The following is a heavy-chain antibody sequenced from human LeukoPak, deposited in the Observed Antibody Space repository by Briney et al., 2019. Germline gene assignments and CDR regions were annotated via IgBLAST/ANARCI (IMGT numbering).Heavy chain of an antibody. CDR2: INPNSGGT. V-gene: IGHV1-2*02. CDR3: ARDLFGIVVVPAAMGY. J-gene: IGHJ4*02. Sequence: ASVKVSCRASGYTFTGYYMHWVRQAPGQGHEWMGWINPNSGGTNYAQKFQGRVTMTRDTSISTAYLELSRLRSDDTAVYYCARDLFGIVVVPAAMGYWGQGTLVTVSS. CDR1: GYTFTGYY. D-gene: IGHD2-2*01.